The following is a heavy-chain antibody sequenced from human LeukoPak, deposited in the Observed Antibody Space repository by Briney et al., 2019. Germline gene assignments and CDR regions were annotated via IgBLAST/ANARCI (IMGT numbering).Heavy chain of an antibody. D-gene: IGHD5-18*01. CDR3: ARYLDTAMDGGDAFDI. CDR1: GGSISSYY. Sequence: SETLSLTCTVSGGSISSYYWSWIRQPPGKGLEWIGYIYYSGSTNYNPSLKSRVTISVDTSKNQFSLKLSSVTAADTAVYYCARYLDTAMDGGDAFDIWGQGTMVTVSS. J-gene: IGHJ3*02. CDR2: IYYSGST. V-gene: IGHV4-59*01.